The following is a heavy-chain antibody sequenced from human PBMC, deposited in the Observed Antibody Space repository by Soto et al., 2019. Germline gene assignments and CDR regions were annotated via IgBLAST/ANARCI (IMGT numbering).Heavy chain of an antibody. J-gene: IGHJ4*02. V-gene: IGHV3-30*18. CDR3: AKDQASGQGSFDS. CDR2: ISYDGSNQ. Sequence: GGSLRLSCAASGFTFNIYGMHWVRQAPDKGLEWVALISYDGSNQYYADSVKGRFTISRDNSKNTLFLQMNSLRADDAAVYYCAKDQASGQGSFDSWGQGTLVTVSS. CDR1: GFTFNIYG.